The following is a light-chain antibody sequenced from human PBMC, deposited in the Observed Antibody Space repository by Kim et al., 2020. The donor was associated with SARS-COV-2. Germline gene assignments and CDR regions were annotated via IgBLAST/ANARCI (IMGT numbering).Light chain of an antibody. V-gene: IGLV3-21*04. Sequence: APGETASNTGGGKSIGSKSLHWYQQKPGRAPVMVIYYDSDRPSGIPERFSGSNSGNTATLTISRVEAGDEADYYCQVWDSSSDHVVFGGGTKLTVL. CDR3: QVWDSSSDHVV. J-gene: IGLJ2*01. CDR1: SIGSKS. CDR2: YDS.